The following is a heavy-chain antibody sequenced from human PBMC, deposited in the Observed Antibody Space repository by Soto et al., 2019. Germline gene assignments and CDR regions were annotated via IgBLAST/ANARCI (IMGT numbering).Heavy chain of an antibody. V-gene: IGHV1-69*01. J-gene: IGHJ4*02. CDR2: IIPIFGTA. Sequence: QVQLVQSGAEVKKPGSSVKVSCKASGGTFSSYAISWVRQAPGQGLEWMGGIIPIFGTANYAQKFQGRVTITAAESTSTAYMELRSLRSEDTAVYYCASPNYDSSGYYYYYFDYWGQGTLVTVSS. CDR3: ASPNYDSSGYYYYYFDY. D-gene: IGHD3-22*01. CDR1: GGTFSSYA.